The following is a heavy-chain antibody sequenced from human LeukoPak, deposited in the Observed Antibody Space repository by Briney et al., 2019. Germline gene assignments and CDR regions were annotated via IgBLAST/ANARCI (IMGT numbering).Heavy chain of an antibody. CDR3: VGSWYAGYFQH. CDR2: IYYSGST. J-gene: IGHJ1*01. D-gene: IGHD6-13*01. V-gene: IGHV4-39*01. Sequence: SETLSLTCTVSGGSISSSSYYWGWIRQPPGKGLEWIGSIYYSGSTYYNPSLKSRVTISVDTSKNQFSLKLSPVTAADTAVYYCVGSWYAGYFQHWGQGTLVTVSS. CDR1: GGSISSSSYY.